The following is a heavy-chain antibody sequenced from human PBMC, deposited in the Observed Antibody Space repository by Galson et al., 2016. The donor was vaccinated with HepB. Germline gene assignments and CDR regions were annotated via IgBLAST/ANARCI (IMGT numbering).Heavy chain of an antibody. V-gene: IGHV3-48*04. J-gene: IGHJ4*02. D-gene: IGHD2/OR15-2a*01. CDR2: ISSSGSAI. CDR1: GFTFSSYS. CDR3: ARDPLYVTGGIDY. Sequence: SLRLSCAASGFTFSSYSMNWVRQAPGKGLEWISYISSSGSAISYADSVKGRFTIFRDNTKNSLYLQMNSLSAEDTAVYSFARDPLYVTGGIDYWGQGTLVTVSS.